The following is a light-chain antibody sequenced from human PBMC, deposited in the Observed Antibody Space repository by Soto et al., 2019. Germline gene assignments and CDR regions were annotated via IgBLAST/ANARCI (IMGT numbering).Light chain of an antibody. Sequence: EIVLTQSPATLSLSPGERATLSCSASQSVSSYLAWYQQKPGQAPRLLIYDASNRATGIPARFSGSGSGTDFTLTISSLEPEDFAVYYCQQRIDWPITFGQGTRLEIK. CDR2: DAS. CDR3: QQRIDWPIT. V-gene: IGKV3-11*01. J-gene: IGKJ5*01. CDR1: QSVSSY.